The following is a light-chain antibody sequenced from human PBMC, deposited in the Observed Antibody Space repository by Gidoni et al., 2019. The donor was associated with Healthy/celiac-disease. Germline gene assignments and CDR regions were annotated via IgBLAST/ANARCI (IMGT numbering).Light chain of an antibody. CDR1: QSVSNN. CDR3: QQYNNWPKT. Sequence: DIVMTQSPATLSVSPGERATLSCTASQSVSNNLAWYQQKPGQAPRLLIYGASTRATGIPARFSGSGSGTEFTLTISSLQSEDFAVYYCQQYNNWPKTFGQGTKVEIK. V-gene: IGKV3-15*01. J-gene: IGKJ1*01. CDR2: GAS.